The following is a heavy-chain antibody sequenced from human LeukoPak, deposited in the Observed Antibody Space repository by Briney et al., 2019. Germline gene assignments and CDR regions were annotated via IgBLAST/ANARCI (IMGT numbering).Heavy chain of an antibody. CDR3: ARDREYQLLYILDY. Sequence: GSSLRLSCAASGFTFSSYAMHWVRQAPGKGLEGVAVISYDGSNKYYADSVKGRFTISRDNSKNTLYLQMNSLRAEDTAVYYCARDREYQLLYILDYWGQGTLVTVSS. CDR1: GFTFSSYA. J-gene: IGHJ4*02. D-gene: IGHD2-2*02. V-gene: IGHV3-30*01. CDR2: ISYDGSNK.